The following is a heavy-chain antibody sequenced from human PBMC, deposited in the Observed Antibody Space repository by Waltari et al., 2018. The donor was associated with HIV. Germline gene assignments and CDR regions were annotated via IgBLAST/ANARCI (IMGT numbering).Heavy chain of an antibody. CDR2: IYHSGST. CDR1: GYSISSGYY. V-gene: IGHV4-38-2*01. J-gene: IGHJ4*02. D-gene: IGHD3-3*01. CDR3: ARGAHYDFWSGYYWVYPFDY. Sequence: QVQLQESGPGLVKPSETLSLTCAVSGYSISSGYYWGWIRQPPGKGLEWIGSIYHSGSTYTNPALKSRVTISVDTSKNQFSLKLSSVTAADTAVYYCARGAHYDFWSGYYWVYPFDYWGQGTLVTVSS.